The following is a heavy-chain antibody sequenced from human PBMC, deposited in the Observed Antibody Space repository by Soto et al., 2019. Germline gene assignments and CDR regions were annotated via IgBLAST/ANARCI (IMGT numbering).Heavy chain of an antibody. D-gene: IGHD3-3*01. Sequence: QVHLVQSGAEVKEPGASVRLSCRTSGYNFANNAMQRVPQAPEQTFEWPGRTNGGDDDTRYSQKFQARVTLSKHRYANTFYMEMSSLTPEDTTVYYCARGAWMWVEGSHSYPAMDVWGQWTTVTVSS. CDR2: TNGGDDDT. J-gene: IGHJ6*02. CDR3: ARGAWMWVEGSHSYPAMDV. V-gene: IGHV1-3*01. CDR1: GYNFANNA.